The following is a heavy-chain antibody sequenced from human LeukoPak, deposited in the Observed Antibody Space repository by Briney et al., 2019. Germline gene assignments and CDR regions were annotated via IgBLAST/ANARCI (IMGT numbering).Heavy chain of an antibody. Sequence: SETLSLTCTVSGGSISSSSYYWGWIRQPPGKGLEWIGSIYYSGSTYYNPSLKSRVTISVDTSKNQFSLKLSSVTAADTAVYYCARGQTAMVRGLSAFDIWGQGTMVTASS. D-gene: IGHD5-18*01. CDR1: GGSISSSSYY. CDR2: IYYSGST. V-gene: IGHV4-39*07. CDR3: ARGQTAMVRGLSAFDI. J-gene: IGHJ3*02.